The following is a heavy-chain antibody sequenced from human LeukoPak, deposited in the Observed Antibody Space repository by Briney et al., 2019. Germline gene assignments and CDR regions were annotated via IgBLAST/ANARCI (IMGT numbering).Heavy chain of an antibody. Sequence: ASVKVSCKASGYTFTSYGISWVRQAPGQGLEWMGWISAYNGNTNYAQKLQGRVTMTTDTSTSTAYMELRSLRSDYTAVYYCARDKGDNWNYGEPFDYWGQGTLVTVSS. J-gene: IGHJ4*02. D-gene: IGHD1-7*01. CDR1: GYTFTSYG. V-gene: IGHV1-18*01. CDR3: ARDKGDNWNYGEPFDY. CDR2: ISAYNGNT.